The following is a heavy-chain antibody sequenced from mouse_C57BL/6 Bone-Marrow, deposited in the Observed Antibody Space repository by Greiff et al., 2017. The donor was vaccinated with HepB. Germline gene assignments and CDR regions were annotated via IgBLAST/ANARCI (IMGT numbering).Heavy chain of an antibody. J-gene: IGHJ3*01. V-gene: IGHV1-81*01. D-gene: IGHD1-1*01. CDR2: IYPRSGNT. CDR1: GYTFTSYG. Sequence: QVQLQQSGAELARPGASVKLSCKASGYTFTSYGISWVKQRPGQGLEWIGEIYPRSGNTYYNAKFKGKATLTADKSSSTAYVEVRSLTSEDSAVYFCARSGVYYYGSTWFAYWGQGTLVTVSA. CDR3: ARSGVYYYGSTWFAY.